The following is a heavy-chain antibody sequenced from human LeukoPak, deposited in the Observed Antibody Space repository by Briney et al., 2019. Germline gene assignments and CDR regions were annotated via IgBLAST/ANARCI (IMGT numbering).Heavy chain of an antibody. CDR2: INWNGVST. CDR3: ARALSNYVDYHYYYYMDV. V-gene: IGHV3-20*04. Sequence: GGSLRLSCAASGFTFVDYGMSWVRQAPGKGLEWVSGINWNGVSTSYVDSVKGRFTISRDNAKNSLYLQMNSLRAEDTALYYCARALSNYVDYHYYYYMDVWAKGTTVTVSS. CDR1: GFTFVDYG. J-gene: IGHJ6*03. D-gene: IGHD4-11*01.